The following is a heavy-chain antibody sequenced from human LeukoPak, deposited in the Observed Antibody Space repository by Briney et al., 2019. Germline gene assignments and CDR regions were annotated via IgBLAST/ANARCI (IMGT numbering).Heavy chain of an antibody. D-gene: IGHD1-26*01. Sequence: SETLSLTCTVSGGSISSGGYYWSWTRQHPGKILEWIGYIYYSGSTYYNPSLKSRVTISVDTSKNQFSLKLSSVTAADTAVYYCARTVGATYDAFDIWGQGTMVTVSS. V-gene: IGHV4-31*03. CDR2: IYYSGST. J-gene: IGHJ3*02. CDR3: ARTVGATYDAFDI. CDR1: GGSISSGGYY.